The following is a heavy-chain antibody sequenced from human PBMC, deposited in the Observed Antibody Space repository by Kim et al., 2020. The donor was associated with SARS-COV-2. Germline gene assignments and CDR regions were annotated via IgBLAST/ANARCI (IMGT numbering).Heavy chain of an antibody. D-gene: IGHD6-19*01. CDR2: VNNGGNA. J-gene: IGHJ4*02. Sequence: GGSLRLSCAASGFTFSRYAMSWVRQAPGKGPEWIAAVNNGGNAYYANSAKGRFTVSRDNNRNKLDLQMNSLTAEDTARYFCAKDHPSSGWPTFDSWGQGT. CDR3: AKDHPSSGWPTFDS. CDR1: GFTFSRYA. V-gene: IGHV3-23*01.